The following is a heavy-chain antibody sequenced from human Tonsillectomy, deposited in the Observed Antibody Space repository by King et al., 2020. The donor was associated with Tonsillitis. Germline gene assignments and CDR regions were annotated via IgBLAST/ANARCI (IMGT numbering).Heavy chain of an antibody. D-gene: IGHD3-10*01. CDR3: ARSPSYYGSGYYNYGLDV. Sequence: VQLVESGGGLVQPGGSLRLSCAASGFTFSTDWMHWVRQAPGKGLVWVSRINSDGGSTRYADSVKGRFTISRDNAKNTLYLQMNSLRDEDSAVYYCARSPSYYGSGYYNYGLDVWGHGTTVTVSS. CDR1: GFTFSTDW. CDR2: INSDGGST. J-gene: IGHJ6*02. V-gene: IGHV3-74*02.